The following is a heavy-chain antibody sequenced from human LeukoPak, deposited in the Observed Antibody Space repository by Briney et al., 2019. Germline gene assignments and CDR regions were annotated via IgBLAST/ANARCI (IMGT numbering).Heavy chain of an antibody. Sequence: SETLSLTCTVSAASITIYYCSWIRQPPGKGLEWIGRIYYIVSPYSNTSLKARVTISVDKTKNQFSLKLSSVTSANTAVYSWVRDVPGFVGASAWFDTWGEGTLVTVSS. CDR1: AASITIYY. J-gene: IGHJ5*02. CDR2: IYYIVSP. CDR3: VRDVPGFVGASAWFDT. V-gene: IGHV4-59*12. D-gene: IGHD1-26*01.